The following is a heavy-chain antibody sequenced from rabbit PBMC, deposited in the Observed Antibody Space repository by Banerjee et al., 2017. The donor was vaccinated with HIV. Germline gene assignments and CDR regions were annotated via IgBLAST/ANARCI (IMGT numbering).Heavy chain of an antibody. CDR3: ARSAGSGASYAFDP. CDR1: GFSFSNKYV. CDR2: INTSSGAT. V-gene: IGHV1S45*01. J-gene: IGHJ2*01. D-gene: IGHD4-2*01. Sequence: QEQLEESGGDLVKPEGSLTLTCTASGFSFSNKYVMCWVRQAPGKGLEWIACINTSSGATDYARRAKGRFTISETSSTTVTLQMTSLAAADTATYFCARSAGSGASYAFDPWGPGTLVTVS.